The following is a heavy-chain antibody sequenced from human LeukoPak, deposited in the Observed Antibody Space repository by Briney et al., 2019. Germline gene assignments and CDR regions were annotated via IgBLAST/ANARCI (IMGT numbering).Heavy chain of an antibody. D-gene: IGHD3-16*01. CDR1: GFTFNTYA. CDR3: ARSWGVGGTNEIDY. Sequence: GGSLRLPCAASGFTFNTYAMHWVRQAPGKGLEYVSGISSNGDTTDYAKSVKGRFSISRDNSKNTLYLQMGSLTADDMAVYYCARSWGVGGTNEIDYWGQGALVTVSS. V-gene: IGHV3-64*01. J-gene: IGHJ4*02. CDR2: ISSNGDTT.